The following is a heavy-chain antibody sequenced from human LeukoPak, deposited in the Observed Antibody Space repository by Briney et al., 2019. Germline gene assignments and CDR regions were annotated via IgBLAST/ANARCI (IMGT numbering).Heavy chain of an antibody. Sequence: GGSLRLSCAASRFTFSSYWMSWVRQAPGKGPEWVANIKQDGSDKSYVDSVKGRFTISRDNAKNSLYLQMNSLRAEDTAVYYCARGYSSSSFDYWGQGTLVTVSS. CDR2: IKQDGSDK. V-gene: IGHV3-7*01. CDR1: RFTFSSYW. CDR3: ARGYSSSSFDY. D-gene: IGHD6-6*01. J-gene: IGHJ4*02.